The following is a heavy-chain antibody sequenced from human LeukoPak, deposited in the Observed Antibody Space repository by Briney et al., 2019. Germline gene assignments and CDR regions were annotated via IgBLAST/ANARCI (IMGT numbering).Heavy chain of an antibody. CDR3: ARTQYYYASGAFDP. CDR2: IYPGDSDT. CDR1: GYSFTSYW. J-gene: IGHJ5*02. Sequence: GESLKISCKGSGYSFTSYWIARVRQMPGKGLEWMGIIYPGDSDTRYSTSFQGQVAISADESTSTASLQWSSLKASDTAMYYCARTQYYYASGAFDPWGQGTLVTVSS. D-gene: IGHD3-10*01. V-gene: IGHV5-51*01.